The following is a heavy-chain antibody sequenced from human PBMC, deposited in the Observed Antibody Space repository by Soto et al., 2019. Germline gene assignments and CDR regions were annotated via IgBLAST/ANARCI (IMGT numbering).Heavy chain of an antibody. Sequence: ETLSLSCAASGFTFSNYWMHWVRQAPGKGLVWVSRISSNGGNIGYADSVEGRFTISRDNAKNTLYLQMNSLKIEDTAMYYCSHGYGQYFDSWGQGTLVTVSS. CDR2: ISSNGGNI. V-gene: IGHV3-74*01. J-gene: IGHJ4*02. CDR3: SHGYGQYFDS. D-gene: IGHD5-18*01. CDR1: GFTFSNYW.